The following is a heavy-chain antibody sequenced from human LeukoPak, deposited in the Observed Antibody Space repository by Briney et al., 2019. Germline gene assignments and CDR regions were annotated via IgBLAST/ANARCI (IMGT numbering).Heavy chain of an antibody. V-gene: IGHV3-30-3*01. D-gene: IGHD6-19*01. CDR1: GFTFSSYA. J-gene: IGHJ6*02. CDR2: ISYDGSNK. Sequence: GGSLRLSCAASGFTFSSYAMHWVRQAPGKGLEWVAVISYDGSNKYYADSVKGRFTISRDNSKNTLYLQMNSLRAEDTAVYYCAKDHSSGWYSYYYGMDVWGQGTTVTVSS. CDR3: AKDHSSGWYSYYYGMDV.